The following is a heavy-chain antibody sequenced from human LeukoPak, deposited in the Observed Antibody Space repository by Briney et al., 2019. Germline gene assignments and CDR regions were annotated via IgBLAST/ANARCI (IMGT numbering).Heavy chain of an antibody. CDR2: IIPIFGTA. CDR1: GGTFSSYA. CDR3: ARFRETTVAPDAFDI. J-gene: IGHJ3*02. D-gene: IGHD4-11*01. V-gene: IGHV1-69*05. Sequence: ASVKVSCKASGGTFSSYAISWVRQAPGQGLEWMGRIIPIFGTANYAQKFQGRVTITTDESTSTAYMELSSLRSEDTAVYYCARFRETTVAPDAFDIWGQGTMVTVSS.